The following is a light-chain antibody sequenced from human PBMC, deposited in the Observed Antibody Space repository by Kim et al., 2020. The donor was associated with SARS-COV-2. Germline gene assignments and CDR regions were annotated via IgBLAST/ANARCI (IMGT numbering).Light chain of an antibody. CDR2: DSF. Sequence: SLSPGDDATLSGRASQSISNFLVWYQQKPGQPPRLLIYDSFNRATGIPARFSGGGSGTDFTLTISSLEPDDSAIYYCQQRRHWPLTFGGGTKVEI. J-gene: IGKJ4*01. CDR1: QSISNF. CDR3: QQRRHWPLT. V-gene: IGKV3-11*01.